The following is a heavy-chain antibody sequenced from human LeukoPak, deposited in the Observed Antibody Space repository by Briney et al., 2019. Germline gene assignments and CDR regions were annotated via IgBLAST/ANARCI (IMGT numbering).Heavy chain of an antibody. Sequence: GGSLRLSCAASGFTFTNYGMHWVRQAPGKGLVWVSRINSDGSSTSYADSVKGRFTISRDTAKNTLYLQMNSLRAEDTAVYYCARVGSSSSFDYWGQGTLVTVSS. J-gene: IGHJ4*02. CDR2: INSDGSST. V-gene: IGHV3-74*01. CDR1: GFTFTNYG. CDR3: ARVGSSSSFDY. D-gene: IGHD6-13*01.